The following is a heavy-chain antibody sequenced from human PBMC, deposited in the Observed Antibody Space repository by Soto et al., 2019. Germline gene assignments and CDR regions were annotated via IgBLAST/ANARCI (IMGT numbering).Heavy chain of an antibody. CDR1: GYTFTNYN. CDR3: ARDPSTSGGSGHDY. CDR2: INTDNGNT. J-gene: IGHJ4*02. Sequence: QVQLVQSGAEVKKPGASVKVSCKASGYTFTNYNIGWVRQAPVQGLEWVGWINTDNGNTYYAQTVQGRVTMTTDTSTATAYMELRSLRSDDTAVYYCARDPSTSGGSGHDYWGQGTLVTVSS. V-gene: IGHV1-18*01. D-gene: IGHD6-25*01.